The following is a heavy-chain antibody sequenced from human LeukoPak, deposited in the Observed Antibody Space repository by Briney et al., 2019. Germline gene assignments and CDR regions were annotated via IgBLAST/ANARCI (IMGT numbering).Heavy chain of an antibody. Sequence: GGSLRLSCAASGFTFSSYAMSWVRQAPGKGLEWVPAISGSGGSTYYADSVKGRFTISRDNSKNTLYLQMNSLRAEDTAVYYCAKDGEWELLYYFDYWGQGALVTVSS. D-gene: IGHD1-26*01. CDR3: AKDGEWELLYYFDY. CDR2: ISGSGGST. CDR1: GFTFSSYA. J-gene: IGHJ4*02. V-gene: IGHV3-23*01.